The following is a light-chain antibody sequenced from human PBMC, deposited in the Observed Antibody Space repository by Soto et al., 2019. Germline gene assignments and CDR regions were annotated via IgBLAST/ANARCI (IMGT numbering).Light chain of an antibody. Sequence: QSVLTQPASVSGSPRQSITISCTGTSSDVGGYNFVSWYQQHPGKAPKLMIFEVSNRPSWVSNRFSGSKSGNTSSPTISGLQAEDEADYYCSSYTSSSTLVFGTGTKVTVL. CDR3: SSYTSSSTLV. CDR2: EVS. V-gene: IGLV2-14*01. J-gene: IGLJ1*01. CDR1: SSDVGGYNF.